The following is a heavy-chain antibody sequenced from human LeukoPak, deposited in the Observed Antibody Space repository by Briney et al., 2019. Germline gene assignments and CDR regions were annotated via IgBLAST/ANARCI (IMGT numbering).Heavy chain of an antibody. J-gene: IGHJ4*02. CDR3: ARRVPRLATVGGFDY. CDR1: GGSICGYY. D-gene: IGHD3-3*01. V-gene: IGHV4-59*08. CDR2: IHYSGST. Sequence: PSETLSLTCTVSGGSICGYYWSWIRQPPGKGLEWIGYIHYSGSTNYNPSLKSRVTISVDTSKNQISLKLRSVTAADTAVYYCARRVPRLATVGGFDYWGQGTLVTVSS.